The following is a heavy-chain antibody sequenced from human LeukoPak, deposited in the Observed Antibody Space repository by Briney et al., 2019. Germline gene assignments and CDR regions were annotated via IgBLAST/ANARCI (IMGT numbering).Heavy chain of an antibody. CDR3: AKDVSGVPAVPDY. CDR2: ISWNSGSI. J-gene: IGHJ4*02. V-gene: IGHV3-9*01. Sequence: PGGSLRLSCAASGFTFDDYAMHWVRQAPGKGLEWVSGISWNSGSIGYADSVKGRFTISRDNAKNPLYLQMNSLRAEDTALYYCAKDVSGVPAVPDYWGQGTLVTVSS. CDR1: GFTFDDYA. D-gene: IGHD2-2*01.